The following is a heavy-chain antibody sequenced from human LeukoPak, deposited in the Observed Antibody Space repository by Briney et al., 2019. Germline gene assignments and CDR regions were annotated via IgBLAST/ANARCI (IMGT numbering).Heavy chain of an antibody. D-gene: IGHD2-2*02. Sequence: SETLSLTCTVSGGSISSHYWSWIRQPPGKGLEWIGYIYYSGSTNYNPSLMSRVTISVDTSKNQFSLKLSSVTAADTAVYYCALYCSSTSCYKGWFDPWGQGTLVTVSS. V-gene: IGHV4-59*11. J-gene: IGHJ5*02. CDR3: ALYCSSTSCYKGWFDP. CDR1: GGSISSHY. CDR2: IYYSGST.